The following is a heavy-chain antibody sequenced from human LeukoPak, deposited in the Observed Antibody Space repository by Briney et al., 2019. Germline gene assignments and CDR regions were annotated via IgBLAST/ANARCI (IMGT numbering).Heavy chain of an antibody. J-gene: IGHJ3*02. D-gene: IGHD6-6*01. Sequence: GGSLRLSCAASGFTFSSYGMHWVRQAPGKGLEWVAVIWYDGSNKYYADSVKGRFTISRDNSENTLYLQMNSLRAEDTAVYYCAKDLESSSYDAFDIWGQGTLVTVSS. CDR1: GFTFSSYG. CDR2: IWYDGSNK. V-gene: IGHV3-33*06. CDR3: AKDLESSSYDAFDI.